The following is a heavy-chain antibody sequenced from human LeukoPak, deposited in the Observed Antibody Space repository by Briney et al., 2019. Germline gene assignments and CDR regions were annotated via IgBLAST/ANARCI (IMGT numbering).Heavy chain of an antibody. V-gene: IGHV3-30-3*01. CDR2: MSNDGSNK. J-gene: IGHJ3*02. D-gene: IGHD3-16*01. CDR1: GFTFSSFV. Sequence: GGSLRLSCAASGFTFSSFVMHWVRQAPGKGLEWVAVMSNDGSNKYYGDSVKGRFTISRDNAKNSLYLQVNSLRAEDTAVYYCARITPFYDYVWGILPLDAFDIWGQGTMVTVSS. CDR3: ARITPFYDYVWGILPLDAFDI.